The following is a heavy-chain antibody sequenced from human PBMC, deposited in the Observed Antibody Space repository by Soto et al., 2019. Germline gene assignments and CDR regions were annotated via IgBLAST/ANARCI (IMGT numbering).Heavy chain of an antibody. CDR3: ARIPSIVVVPAADGYYYYGMDV. CDR1: GFTFTNYA. J-gene: IGHJ6*02. D-gene: IGHD2-2*01. Sequence: WGSLRLSCAASGFTFTNYAINLGRHSPFKGLEWVSVISGSGESTYYADSVKTRLTISKDTSKNQVVLTMTNMDPVDTATYYCARIPSIVVVPAADGYYYYGMDVWGQGTTVTVSS. CDR2: ISGSGEST. V-gene: IGHV3-23*01.